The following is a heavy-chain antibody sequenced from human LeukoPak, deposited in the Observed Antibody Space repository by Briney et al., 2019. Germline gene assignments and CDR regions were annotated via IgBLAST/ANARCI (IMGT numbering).Heavy chain of an antibody. CDR3: ARHLGYGGNPHAYYYYGMDV. CDR2: IYYSGST. D-gene: IGHD4-23*01. CDR1: GGSISSYY. J-gene: IGHJ6*02. V-gene: IGHV4-59*08. Sequence: SETLSLTCTVSGGSISSYYWIWIRQPPGKGLEWIGYIYYSGSTNYNPSLKSRVTISVDTSKNQFSLKLSSVTAADTAVYYCARHLGYGGNPHAYYYYGMDVWGQGNTVTVSS.